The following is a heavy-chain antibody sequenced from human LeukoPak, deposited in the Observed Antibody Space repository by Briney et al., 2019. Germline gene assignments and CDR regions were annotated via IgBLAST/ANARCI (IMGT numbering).Heavy chain of an antibody. CDR1: RFTFSSYS. V-gene: IGHV3-21*01. CDR3: GSESIQQQLVLEDRGYPYYFEH. Sequence: KPGGSLRLSCAASRFTFSSYSMNWVRQAPGKGLEWVSSISSSGNNIYYADSVKGRFTISRDNAKNSLYLLTNSLRAEDTAIYYIGSESIQQQLVLEDRGYPYYFEHWGQGTLVTVSS. J-gene: IGHJ4*02. CDR2: ISSSGNNI. D-gene: IGHD6-13*01.